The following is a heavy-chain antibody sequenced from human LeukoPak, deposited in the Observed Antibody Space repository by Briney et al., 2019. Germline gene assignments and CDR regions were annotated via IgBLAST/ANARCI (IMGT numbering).Heavy chain of an antibody. V-gene: IGHV4-59*01. CDR1: GGSISSYY. J-gene: IGHJ4*02. CDR3: AREYSSGWSGAGY. CDR2: IYYSGST. D-gene: IGHD6-19*01. Sequence: ASETLSLTCTVSGGSISSYYWSWIRQPPGKGLEWIGYIYYSGSTNYNPSLEGRVTISVDTSKNQFSLKLSSVTAADTAVYYCAREYSSGWSGAGYWGQGTLVTVSS.